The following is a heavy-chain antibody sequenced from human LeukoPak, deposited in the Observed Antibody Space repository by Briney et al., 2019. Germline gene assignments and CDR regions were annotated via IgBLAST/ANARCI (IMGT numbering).Heavy chain of an antibody. CDR2: ISGSGGST. V-gene: IGHV3-23*01. D-gene: IGHD3-16*02. CDR3: AKDLGDYVWGSYRYTGAFDI. CDR1: GFTFSSYA. Sequence: PGGSLRLSCADSGFTFSSYAMSWVRQAPGKGLEWVSAISGSGGSTYYADSVKGRFTISRDNSKNTLYLQMNSLRAEDTAVYYCAKDLGDYVWGSYRYTGAFDIWGQGTMVTVSS. J-gene: IGHJ3*02.